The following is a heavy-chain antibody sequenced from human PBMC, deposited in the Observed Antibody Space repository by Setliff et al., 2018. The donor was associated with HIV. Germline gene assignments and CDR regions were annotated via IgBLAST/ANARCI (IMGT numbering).Heavy chain of an antibody. CDR3: AAARLLNDYRDPGAYYFDL. CDR1: GGTFSNYG. V-gene: IGHV1-69*04. Sequence: ASVKVSCKASGGTFSNYGTNWVRQAPGQGLEWMGRIIPRFDITNYPQKFQGRVRLTADKSTSTAYLELSSLRSEDTAVYYCAAARLLNDYRDPGAYYFDLWGQGTLVTVSS. J-gene: IGHJ4*02. D-gene: IGHD4-4*01. CDR2: IIPRFDIT.